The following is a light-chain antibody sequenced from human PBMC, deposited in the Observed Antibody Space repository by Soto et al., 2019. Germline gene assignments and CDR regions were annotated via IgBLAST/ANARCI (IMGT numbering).Light chain of an antibody. V-gene: IGKV3-20*01. J-gene: IGKJ4*01. CDR2: AAS. CDR3: QQYGSSLL. Sequence: LTQSPGTLSLYPGERATLSCRASQSVSSNYLAWYQQKPGQAPRLLIYAASSRATGIPDRFSGSGSGTDFTLTISRLEPEDFAMYYCQQYGSSLLFGLGTKVDIK. CDR1: QSVSSNY.